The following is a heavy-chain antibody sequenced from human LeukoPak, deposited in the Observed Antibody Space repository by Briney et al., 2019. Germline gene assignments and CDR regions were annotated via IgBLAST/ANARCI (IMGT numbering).Heavy chain of an antibody. CDR1: GYTFTSYA. J-gene: IGHJ5*02. CDR2: INAGNGNT. V-gene: IGHV1-3*01. CDR3: AGVSIESSSWVLGNWFDP. D-gene: IGHD6-13*01. Sequence: ASVKVSCKASGYTFTSYAMHWVRQAPGQRLEWMGWINAGNGNTKYSQKFQGRVTITRDTSASTAYMELSSLRSEDTAVYYCAGVSIESSSWVLGNWFDPWGQGTLVTVSS.